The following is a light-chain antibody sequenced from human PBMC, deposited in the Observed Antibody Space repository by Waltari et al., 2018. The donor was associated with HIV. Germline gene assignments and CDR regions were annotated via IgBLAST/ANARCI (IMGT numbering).Light chain of an antibody. J-gene: IGLJ2*01. CDR1: PRALGGYNY. CDR3: SSFITTTTHVV. Sequence: QSALTQPASVSGSLGQSVTIPCTAAPRALGGYNYVSSYQQHPGKAPKLMIHEVSNRPSGVADRFAGSKSGNTASLTISGLQAEDESDYYCSSFITTTTHVVFGGGTRLTVL. V-gene: IGLV2-14*01. CDR2: EVS.